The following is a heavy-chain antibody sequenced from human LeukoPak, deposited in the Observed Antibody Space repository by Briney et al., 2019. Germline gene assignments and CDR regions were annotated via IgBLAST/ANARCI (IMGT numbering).Heavy chain of an antibody. J-gene: IGHJ4*02. D-gene: IGHD6-13*01. V-gene: IGHV4-4*02. CDR3: AREDSSSWYYFDY. Sequence: SETLSLTCAVSGGSISSSNWWSWVRQPPGKGLEWIGSIYHSGSTYYNPSLKSRVTISVDTSKNQFSLKLSSVTAADTAVYYCAREDSSSWYYFDYWGQGTLVTVSS. CDR2: IYHSGST. CDR1: GGSISSSNW.